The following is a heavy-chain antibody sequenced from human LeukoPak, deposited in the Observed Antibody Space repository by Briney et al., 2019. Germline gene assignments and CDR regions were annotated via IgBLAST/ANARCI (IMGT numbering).Heavy chain of an antibody. V-gene: IGHV3-30*02. CDR2: IRYDGSNK. CDR3: AKFSTNYYDILTGYSLNTDY. CDR1: GFTFSSYG. J-gene: IGHJ4*02. Sequence: QAGGSLRLSCAASGFTFSSYGMHWVRQAPGKGLEWVAFIRYDGSNKYYADSVKGRFTISRDNSKNTLYLQMNSLRAEDTAVYYCAKFSTNYYDILTGYSLNTDYWGQGTLVTVSS. D-gene: IGHD3-9*01.